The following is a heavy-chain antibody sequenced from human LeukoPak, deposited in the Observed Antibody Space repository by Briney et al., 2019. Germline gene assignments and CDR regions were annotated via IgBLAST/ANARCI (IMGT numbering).Heavy chain of an antibody. Sequence: NSSETLSLTCTVSGGSISSSTYHWGWIRQPPGKGLEWIGSISGNTYYSPSLKSRVTISLDTSKNQFFLTLTSVTPADTAMYYCTRLPSGRPLDLSGQGVLVTVSS. V-gene: IGHV4-39*01. D-gene: IGHD2-15*01. CDR2: ISGNT. J-gene: IGHJ4*02. CDR1: GGSISSSTYH. CDR3: TRLPSGRPLDL.